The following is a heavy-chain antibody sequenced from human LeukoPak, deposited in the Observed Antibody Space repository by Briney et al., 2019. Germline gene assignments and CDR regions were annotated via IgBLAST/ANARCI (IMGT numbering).Heavy chain of an antibody. CDR1: GFTFSSYG. J-gene: IGHJ4*02. Sequence: GGSLRLSCAASGFTFSSYGMHWVRQAPGKGLEWVAVIWYDGSNKYYADSVKGRFTISRDNSKNTLYLQMNSLRAEDTAVYYCARDYDILTGSLGFDYWGQGTLVTVSS. V-gene: IGHV3-33*01. CDR2: IWYDGSNK. D-gene: IGHD3-9*01. CDR3: ARDYDILTGSLGFDY.